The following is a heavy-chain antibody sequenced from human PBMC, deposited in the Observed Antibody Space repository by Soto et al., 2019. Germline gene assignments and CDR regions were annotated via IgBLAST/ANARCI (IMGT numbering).Heavy chain of an antibody. Sequence: ASVKVSCKTSGYTFTSYYLHWVRQAPGQGLEWMGIINSSGGTTTYAQKFQGRVTMTRDTSTSTVHMELRSLRSEDTAMYYCVRRDGNNFYFDYWGQGTQVPVSS. CDR3: VRRDGNNFYFDY. J-gene: IGHJ4*02. D-gene: IGHD3-3*01. V-gene: IGHV1-46*01. CDR2: INSSGGTT. CDR1: GYTFTSYY.